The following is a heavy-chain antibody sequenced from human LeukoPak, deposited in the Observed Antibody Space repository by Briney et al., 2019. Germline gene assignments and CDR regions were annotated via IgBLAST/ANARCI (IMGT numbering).Heavy chain of an antibody. J-gene: IGHJ4*02. D-gene: IGHD1-26*01. CDR1: GYTFTSYY. V-gene: IGHV1-46*01. CDR2: INPTGGST. CDR3: AREGPQASGTYFRF. Sequence: ASVKVSCKASGYTFTSYYMHWVRQAPGQGLEWMGLINPTGGSTGYAQKFQGRVTMTRDMSTSIAYMELRSLKSDDTAVYYCAREGPQASGTYFRFWGLGTLVTVSS.